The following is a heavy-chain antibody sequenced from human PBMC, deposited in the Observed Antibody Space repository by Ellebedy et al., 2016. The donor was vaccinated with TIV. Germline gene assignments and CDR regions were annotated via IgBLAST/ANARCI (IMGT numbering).Heavy chain of an antibody. CDR1: GASVNSGAYY. Sequence: SETLSLXXTVSGASVNSGAYYWSWIRKPPGKGLEWIGYFHYSGSTDYNPSLRSRATISADTSKNQFSLKLSSVTAADTAVYYCASRAVVRGHWFDPWGQGMLVTVSS. CDR2: FHYSGST. J-gene: IGHJ5*02. V-gene: IGHV4-61*08. D-gene: IGHD3-10*01. CDR3: ASRAVVRGHWFDP.